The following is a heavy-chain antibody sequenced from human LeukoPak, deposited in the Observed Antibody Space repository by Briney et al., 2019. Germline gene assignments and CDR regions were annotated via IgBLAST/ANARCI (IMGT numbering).Heavy chain of an antibody. CDR2: INPSGSST. V-gene: IGHV1-46*01. D-gene: IGHD1-26*01. Sequence: GASVKVSCKASGYTFTSYYMHWVRRAPGQGLEWMGLINPSGSSTSYAQKFQGRLSLTRDMSTSTDYMELSSLRSEDTAIYYCARDNSVGDNAWWFDPWGQGTLVTVSS. J-gene: IGHJ5*02. CDR1: GYTFTSYY. CDR3: ARDNSVGDNAWWFDP.